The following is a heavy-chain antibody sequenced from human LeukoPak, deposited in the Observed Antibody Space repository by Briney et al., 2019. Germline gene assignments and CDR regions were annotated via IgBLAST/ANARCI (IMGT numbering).Heavy chain of an antibody. V-gene: IGHV4-39*01. J-gene: IGHJ4*02. D-gene: IGHD3-3*01. CDR2: LYYSGST. Sequence: LETLSLTCTVSGGSISSSSYYWGSIRQPPGKGLEWIGGLYYSGSTYYNPSLKSRVIISVDTSKNQFSLKLSSVTAADTAVYYCQSRFLEWLLDYWGQGTLVTVSS. CDR1: GGSISSSSYY. CDR3: QSRFLEWLLDY.